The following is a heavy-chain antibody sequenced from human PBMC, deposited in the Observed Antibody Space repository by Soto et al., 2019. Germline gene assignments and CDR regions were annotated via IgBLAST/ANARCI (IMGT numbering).Heavy chain of an antibody. CDR1: GGTFSRYA. V-gene: IGHV1-69*13. CDR3: ARGDPMLGVASSSYHYYDMDV. D-gene: IGHD2-8*01. CDR2: IIPIFGTA. Sequence: SVKVSCKASGGTFSRYAISWVRQAPGQGLEWMGRIIPIFGTANYAQKFQGRVTITADESTSTAYMELSSLRSEDTAVYYCARGDPMLGVASSSYHYYDMDVWGQGTTVTVSS. J-gene: IGHJ6*02.